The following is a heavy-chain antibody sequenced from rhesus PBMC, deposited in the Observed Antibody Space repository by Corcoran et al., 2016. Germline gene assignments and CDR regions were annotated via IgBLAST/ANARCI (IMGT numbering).Heavy chain of an antibody. CDR2: IGWDEDK. CDR1: GFSLSTPGMR. D-gene: IGHD3-16*01. Sequence: QVTLKESGPALVKPTQTLTLTCTFSGFSLSTPGMRVSWIRQPPGEALEWLARIGWDEDKYYSTSLKNRLTISKDTSKNQVVLTMTNMDPVDTATYYCARSLHSGSYYLRYFDYWGQGVLVTVSS. J-gene: IGHJ4*01. CDR3: ARSLHSGSYYLRYFDY. V-gene: IGHV2S2*01.